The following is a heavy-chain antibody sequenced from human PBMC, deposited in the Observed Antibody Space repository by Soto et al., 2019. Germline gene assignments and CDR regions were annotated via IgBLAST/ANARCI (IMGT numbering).Heavy chain of an antibody. CDR1: GFTFGSYW. CDR3: ARARLSSSSWYKWAFDP. D-gene: IGHD6-13*01. Sequence: EVQLVESGGGVVQPGGSLRLACAASGFTFGSYWMHWVRQVPGKGLEWVSRIGDDGTITDYADSVKGRFTISRDNAKNXXYLEMRGLTVEDTAVYFCARARLSSSSWYKWAFDPWGQGTQVIVSS. J-gene: IGHJ5*02. V-gene: IGHV3-74*01. CDR2: IGDDGTIT.